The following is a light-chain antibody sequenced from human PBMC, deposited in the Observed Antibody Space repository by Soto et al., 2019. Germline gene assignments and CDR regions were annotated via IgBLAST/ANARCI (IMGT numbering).Light chain of an antibody. Sequence: QPVLTQSRSVSGSPGQSVTISCTGTTGDVGGYNFVSWYQLHPGKAPKLMIYDASKRPSGVPDRFSASKSGNTASLTISGLQAEDEADYYCCSFAGSFTWVFGGGTKLTVL. CDR2: DAS. CDR1: TGDVGGYNF. V-gene: IGLV2-11*01. J-gene: IGLJ3*02. CDR3: CSFAGSFTWV.